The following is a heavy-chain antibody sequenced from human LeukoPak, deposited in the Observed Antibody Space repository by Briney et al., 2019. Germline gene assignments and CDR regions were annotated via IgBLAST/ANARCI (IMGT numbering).Heavy chain of an antibody. V-gene: IGHV4-59*01. CDR2: FYYSGST. CDR1: GDSISSYY. J-gene: IGHJ3*02. CDR3: ARSGYRYGADASEI. Sequence: SETLSLTCTVSGDSISSYYWSWIRQPPGKGLEWIGYFYYSGSTNYNPSLKSRVTISVDTSKNQFSLKLSSVTAADTAVYYCARSGYRYGADASEIWGQGAMVTVSS. D-gene: IGHD5-18*01.